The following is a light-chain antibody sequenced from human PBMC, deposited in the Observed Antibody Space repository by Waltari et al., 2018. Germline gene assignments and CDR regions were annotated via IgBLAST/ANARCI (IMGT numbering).Light chain of an antibody. Sequence: TSSDVGGYNYVSWYQQHPGKAPKLMIYDVSNRPSGVSMRFSGSKSSNTASLTISWLQAEDEADYYCSSYTSSSTLVFGGGTKLTVL. CDR1: SSDVGGYNY. V-gene: IGLV2-14*03. CDR3: SSYTSSSTLV. CDR2: DVS. J-gene: IGLJ2*01.